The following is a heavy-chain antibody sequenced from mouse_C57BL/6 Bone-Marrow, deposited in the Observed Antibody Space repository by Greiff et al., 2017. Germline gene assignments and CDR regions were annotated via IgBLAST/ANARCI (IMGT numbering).Heavy chain of an antibody. CDR3: AREDYYSNYFDY. CDR2: INPSTGGT. CDR1: GYSFTGYY. D-gene: IGHD2-5*01. Sequence: EVMLVESGPELVKPGASVKISCKASGYSFTGYYMNWVKQSPEKSLEWIGEINPSTGGTTYNQKFKAKATLTVDKSSSTAYMQLKSLTSEDSAVYYCAREDYYSNYFDYWGQGTTLTVSS. V-gene: IGHV1-42*01. J-gene: IGHJ2*01.